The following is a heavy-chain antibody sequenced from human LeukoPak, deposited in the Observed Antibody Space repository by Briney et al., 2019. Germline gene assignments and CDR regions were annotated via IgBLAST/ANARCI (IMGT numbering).Heavy chain of an antibody. CDR3: AREVDYYDTSDYFPLGY. CDR1: GYTFTDYY. J-gene: IGHJ4*02. Sequence: ASVKVSCKASGYTFTDYYIHWVRQAPGQGLEWMGWINPNDGGTNYAQKFQGRVTMTRDTSISTAYMELSRLRSDDTAVYYCAREVDYYDTSDYFPLGYWGQGTLVTVSS. D-gene: IGHD3-22*01. V-gene: IGHV1-2*02. CDR2: INPNDGGT.